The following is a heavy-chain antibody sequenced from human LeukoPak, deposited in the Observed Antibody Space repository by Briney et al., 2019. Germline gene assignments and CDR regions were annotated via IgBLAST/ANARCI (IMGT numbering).Heavy chain of an antibody. CDR2: DGSTT. J-gene: IGHJ4*02. V-gene: IGHV3-74*01. D-gene: IGHD4-17*01. Sequence: DGSTTTYADSVKGRFTISRENAKSTLYLHMNILRVEDTAVYYCARGRYGDYRWGQGILVTVSS. CDR3: ARGRYGDYR.